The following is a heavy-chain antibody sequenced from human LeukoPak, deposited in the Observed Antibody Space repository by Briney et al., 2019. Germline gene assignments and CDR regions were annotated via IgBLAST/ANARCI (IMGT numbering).Heavy chain of an antibody. D-gene: IGHD1-26*01. V-gene: IGHV3-23*01. J-gene: IGHJ4*02. CDR2: ISFSGRST. CDR1: GFTISSYA. CDR3: AKDREKAVGATIFDH. Sequence: PGGSLRLSCAASGFTISSYAMSWVRQAPGKGLEWVLGISFSGRSTNYADSVKGRFIISRDNSNNTLHLQMNSLRAEDTAVYYCAKDREKAVGATIFDHWGQGTLVTVSS.